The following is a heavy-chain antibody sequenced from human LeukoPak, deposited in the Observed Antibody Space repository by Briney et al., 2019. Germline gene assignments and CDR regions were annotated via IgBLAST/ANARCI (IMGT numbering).Heavy chain of an antibody. CDR2: IGRTGDDT. V-gene: IGHV3-23*01. D-gene: IGHD3-10*01. Sequence: PGGSLRLSCAASGFTFSTYAMRWVRQAPGKGLEWVSSIGRTGDDTYYADSVKGRFTISRDNSKNTLYLQMNSLRAEDTAVYYCARDPGDHYGSGSSDAFDIWGQGTMVTVSS. CDR1: GFTFSTYA. J-gene: IGHJ3*02. CDR3: ARDPGDHYGSGSSDAFDI.